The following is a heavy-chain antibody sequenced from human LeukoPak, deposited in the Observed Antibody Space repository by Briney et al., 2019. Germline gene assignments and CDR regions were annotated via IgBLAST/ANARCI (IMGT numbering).Heavy chain of an antibody. CDR1: GFTLSSSW. J-gene: IGHJ4*02. V-gene: IGHV3-7*01. CDR2: IKTDGSQI. Sequence: PAGSLRPSCFASGFTLSSSWMTWVRLAPGKVMEWVANIKTDGSQIYYVDSVKDRFTISRDHAKNSLYLQTNSLLAEDTAVYYCARGDARIVEIATIISFEYWGEGTLVTV. D-gene: IGHD5-24*01. CDR3: ARGDARIVEIATIISFEY.